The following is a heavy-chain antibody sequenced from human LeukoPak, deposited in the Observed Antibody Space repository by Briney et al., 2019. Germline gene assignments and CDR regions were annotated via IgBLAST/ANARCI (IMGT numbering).Heavy chain of an antibody. CDR2: INHSGST. CDR1: GGSFSGYY. J-gene: IGHJ4*02. D-gene: IGHD3-16*02. CDR3: ASSSPDDYDYVWGSYRLDY. Sequence: KPSETLSLTCAVYGGSFSGYYWSWIRQPPGKGLQWIGEINHSGSTNYNPSLKSRVTISVDTSKNQFSLKLSSVTAADTAVYYCASSSPDDYDYVWGSYRLDYWGQGTLVTVSS. V-gene: IGHV4-34*01.